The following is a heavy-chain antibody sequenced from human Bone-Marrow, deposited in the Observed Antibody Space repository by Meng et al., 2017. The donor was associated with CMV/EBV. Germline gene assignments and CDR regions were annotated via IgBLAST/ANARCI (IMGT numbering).Heavy chain of an antibody. CDR3: ARGGNFLTWGMDV. CDR2: ISYDGSNK. V-gene: IGHV3-30*03. D-gene: IGHD3-9*01. J-gene: IGHJ6*02. CDR1: GFTFSSYW. Sequence: GESLKISCAASGFTFSSYWMHWVRQAPGKGLEWVAVISYDGSNKYYADSVKGRFTISRDNSKNTLYLQMNSLRAEDTAVYYCARGGNFLTWGMDVWGQGTTVTVSS.